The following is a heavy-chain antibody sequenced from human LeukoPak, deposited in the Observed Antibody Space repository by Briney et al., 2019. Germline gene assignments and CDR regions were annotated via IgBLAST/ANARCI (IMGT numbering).Heavy chain of an antibody. D-gene: IGHD4-17*01. CDR2: IIPIFGTA. V-gene: IGHV1-69*05. Sequence: SVKVSCKASGGTFSSYAISWVRQAPGQGLEWMGGIIPIFGTANYAQKFQGRVTITTDESTSIAYMELSSLRSEDTAVYYCARGPLNDYGDYSTLYYFDYWGQGTLVTVSS. CDR3: ARGPLNDYGDYSTLYYFDY. CDR1: GGTFSSYA. J-gene: IGHJ4*02.